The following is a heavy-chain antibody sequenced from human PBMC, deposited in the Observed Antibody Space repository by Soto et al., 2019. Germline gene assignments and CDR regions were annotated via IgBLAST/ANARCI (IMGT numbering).Heavy chain of an antibody. Sequence: SETLSLTCSVSGGSIRSSAYYWSWIRQYPGKGLEWIGYIYYSGKTSYNPSLKSRVTISVDTSKNQFSLRLSSVTGADTAVYYCARDLPYSGLFDYWGQGTLVTVSS. J-gene: IGHJ4*02. CDR1: GGSIRSSAYY. V-gene: IGHV4-31*03. D-gene: IGHD1-26*01. CDR2: IYYSGKT. CDR3: ARDLPYSGLFDY.